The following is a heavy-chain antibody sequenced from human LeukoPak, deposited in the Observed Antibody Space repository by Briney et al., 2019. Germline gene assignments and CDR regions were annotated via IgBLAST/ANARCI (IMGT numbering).Heavy chain of an antibody. V-gene: IGHV1-2*02. CDR3: ARDKRLLNHNGFDY. Sequence: ASVKVSCKASGYTFTGYYMHWVRQAPEQGLEWMGWINPNSGGTNYAQKFQGRVTMTRDTSISTAYMELSRLRSDDTAVYYCARDKRLLNHNGFDYWGQGTLVTVSS. CDR2: INPNSGGT. J-gene: IGHJ4*02. CDR1: GYTFTGYY. D-gene: IGHD2-2*02.